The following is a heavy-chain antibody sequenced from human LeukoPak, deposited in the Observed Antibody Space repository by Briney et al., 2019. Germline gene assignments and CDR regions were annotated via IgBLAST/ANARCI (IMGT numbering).Heavy chain of an antibody. CDR3: ARSGFWGSGNYQDY. Sequence: PSETLSLTCTVSGGSISSSSYYWGWIRQPPGKGLEWIGSIYYSGSTYYNPSLKSRVTILLDTSKNQFSLKLSSVTAADTAVYYCARSGFWGSGNYQDYWGQGTLVTVSS. CDR1: GGSISSSSYY. J-gene: IGHJ4*02. CDR2: IYYSGST. V-gene: IGHV4-39*07. D-gene: IGHD1-26*01.